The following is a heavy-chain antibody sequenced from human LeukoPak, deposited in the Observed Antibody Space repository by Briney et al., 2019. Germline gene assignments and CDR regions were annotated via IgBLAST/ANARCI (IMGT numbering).Heavy chain of an antibody. CDR2: IIPIFGTA. D-gene: IGHD3-22*01. CDR1: GGTFSSYA. CDR3: ARGGGNYYDSSGCYNFDY. J-gene: IGHJ4*02. V-gene: IGHV1-69*01. Sequence: VKVSCKASGGTFSSYAISWVRQAPGQGLEWMGGIIPIFGTANYAQKFQGRVTITADESTSTAYMELSSLRSEDTAVYYCARGGGNYYDSSGCYNFDYWGQGTLVTVSS.